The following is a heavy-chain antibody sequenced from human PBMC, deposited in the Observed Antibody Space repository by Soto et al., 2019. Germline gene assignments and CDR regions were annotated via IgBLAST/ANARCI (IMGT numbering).Heavy chain of an antibody. J-gene: IGHJ6*02. Sequence: QVQLVESGGGVVQPGRSLRLSCAASGFTFSSYGMLWVRQAPGKGLEWVAVIWYDGSNKYYADSVKGRFTISRDNSKNTVYLQMNSLSAEDTAVYYCARDMSYYDILTGYPLYYYYGMDVWGQGTTVTVSS. CDR3: ARDMSYYDILTGYPLYYYYGMDV. CDR1: GFTFSSYG. CDR2: IWYDGSNK. V-gene: IGHV3-33*01. D-gene: IGHD3-9*01.